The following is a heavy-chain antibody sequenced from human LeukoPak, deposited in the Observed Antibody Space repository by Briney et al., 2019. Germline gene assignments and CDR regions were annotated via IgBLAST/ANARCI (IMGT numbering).Heavy chain of an antibody. CDR2: ISSSSSYI. CDR1: GFTFSSYS. CDR3: AREGYDYGDFDAFDI. J-gene: IGHJ3*02. D-gene: IGHD4-17*01. Sequence: PGGSLRLSCAASGFTFSSYSMNWVRQAPGKGLEWVSSISSSSSYIYYADSVKGRFTISRDNSKNTLYLQMNSLRAEDTAVYYCAREGYDYGDFDAFDIWGQGTMVTVSS. V-gene: IGHV3-21*01.